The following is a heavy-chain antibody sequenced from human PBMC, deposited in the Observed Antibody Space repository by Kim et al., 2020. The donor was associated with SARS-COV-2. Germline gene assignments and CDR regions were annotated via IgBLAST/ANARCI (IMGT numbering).Heavy chain of an antibody. J-gene: IGHJ4*02. CDR2: IRSKTDGGTT. CDR3: TTAARDY. Sequence: GGSLRLSCAASGFTFSNAWMSWVRQAPGKGLEWIGPIRSKTDGGTTDYAAPVEGRFTISRNDSKNTLYLQMNSLKTEDTAVYYSTTAARDYWGQGTLGTVSS. CDR1: GFTFSNAW. V-gene: IGHV3-15*01.